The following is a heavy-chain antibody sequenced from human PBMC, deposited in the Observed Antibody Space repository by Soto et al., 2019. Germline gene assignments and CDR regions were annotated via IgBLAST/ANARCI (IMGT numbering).Heavy chain of an antibody. Sequence: GASVKVSCKASGYTFTSYAMHWVRQAPGQRLEWMGWINAGNGNTKYSQKFQGRVTITRDTSASTAYMELSSLRSEDTAVYYCCAEIGIAAAGTISGWFDPWGQGTLVTVSS. J-gene: IGHJ5*02. V-gene: IGHV1-3*01. D-gene: IGHD6-13*01. CDR2: INAGNGNT. CDR3: CAEIGIAAAGTISGWFDP. CDR1: GYTFTSYA.